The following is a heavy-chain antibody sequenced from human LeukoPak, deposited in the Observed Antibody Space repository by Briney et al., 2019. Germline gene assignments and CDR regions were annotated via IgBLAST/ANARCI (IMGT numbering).Heavy chain of an antibody. CDR3: ASLYCSSTSCYFDY. D-gene: IGHD2-2*01. CDR2: IYYSGST. CDR1: GGSVSSGSYY. V-gene: IGHV4-61*01. J-gene: IGHJ4*02. Sequence: SETLSLTCTVSGGSVSSGSYYWSWIRQPPGKGLEWIVYIYYSGSTNYNPSLKSRVTISVDTSKNQFSLRLSSVTAADTAVFYCASLYCSSTSCYFDYWGQGALLTVSS.